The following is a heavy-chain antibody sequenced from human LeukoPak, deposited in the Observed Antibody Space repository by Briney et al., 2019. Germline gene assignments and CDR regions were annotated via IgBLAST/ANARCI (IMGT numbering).Heavy chain of an antibody. V-gene: IGHV3-30*02. CDR2: IRYDGSIK. Sequence: GGSLRLSCAASGFTFSSYSMNWVRQAPGKGLEWVAFIRYDGSIKYFADSVKGRFTISRDNSKNTLYLQMNSLRAEDTAVYYCAKGKYYNILTGFYRRDDAFDLWGQGTMVTVSS. J-gene: IGHJ3*01. D-gene: IGHD3-9*01. CDR3: AKGKYYNILTGFYRRDDAFDL. CDR1: GFTFSSYS.